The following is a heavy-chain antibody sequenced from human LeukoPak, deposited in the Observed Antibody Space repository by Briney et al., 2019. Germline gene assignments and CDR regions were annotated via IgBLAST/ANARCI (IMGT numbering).Heavy chain of an antibody. CDR2: IIPILGIA. CDR1: GGTFSSYA. CDR3: ATPYGSGWVRAFDI. J-gene: IGHJ3*02. Sequence: SVKVSCKASGGTFSSYAISWVRQAPGQGLEWMGRIIPILGIANYAQKFQGRVTITADKSTSTAYMELSSLRSEDTAVYYCATPYGSGWVRAFDIWGQGTMVTVSS. V-gene: IGHV1-69*04. D-gene: IGHD3-10*01.